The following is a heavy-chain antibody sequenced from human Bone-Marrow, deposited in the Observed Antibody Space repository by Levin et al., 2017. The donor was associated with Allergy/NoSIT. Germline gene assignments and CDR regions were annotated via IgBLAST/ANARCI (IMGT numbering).Heavy chain of an antibody. V-gene: IGHV3-33*01. J-gene: IGHJ6*03. CDR2: IWYDGSNK. CDR3: ARVRAAAGHYYYYYMDV. CDR1: GFTFSSYG. Sequence: GGSLRLSCAASGFTFSSYGMHWVRQAPGKGLEWVAVIWYDGSNKYYADSVKGRFTISRDNSKNTLYLQMNSLRAEDTAVYYCARVRAAAGHYYYYYMDVWGKGTTVTVSS. D-gene: IGHD6-13*01.